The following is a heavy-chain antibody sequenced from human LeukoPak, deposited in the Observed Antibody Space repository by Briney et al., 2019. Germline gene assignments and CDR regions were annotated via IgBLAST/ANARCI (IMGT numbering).Heavy chain of an antibody. Sequence: PGGSLRLSCAASGFTFSSYAMSWVRQAPGKGLEWVSGISGSGGSTYYADSVKGRFTISRDNSKNTLYLQMNNLRAEDTAVYYCARGGELLRPADYWGQGTLVTVSS. D-gene: IGHD3-16*01. J-gene: IGHJ4*02. V-gene: IGHV3-23*01. CDR3: ARGGELLRPADY. CDR1: GFTFSSYA. CDR2: ISGSGGST.